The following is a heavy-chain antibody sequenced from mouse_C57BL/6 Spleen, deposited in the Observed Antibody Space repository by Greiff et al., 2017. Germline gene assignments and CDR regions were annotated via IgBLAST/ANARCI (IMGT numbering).Heavy chain of an antibody. J-gene: IGHJ4*01. CDR3: AREDYSDAMDY. CDR2: IVPNSGGT. Sequence: VQLQQPGAELVKPGASVKLSCKASGYTFTSYWMHWVKQRPGRGLEWIGRIVPNSGGTKYNEKFKSKATLTVDKPSSSAYMQLSSLTSEDSAVYYCAREDYSDAMDYWGQGTSVTVSS. V-gene: IGHV1-72*01. CDR1: GYTFTSYW. D-gene: IGHD2-12*01.